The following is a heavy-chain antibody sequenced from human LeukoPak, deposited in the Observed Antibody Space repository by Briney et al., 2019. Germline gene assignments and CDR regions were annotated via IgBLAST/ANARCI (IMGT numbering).Heavy chain of an antibody. Sequence: GGSLRLSCAASGFTFSSSSMTWVRQAPGKGLEWVSSISFSSSYIYYADSVKGRFTISRDDAKNSLYLQMNTLRAEDTAVYYCARAMPPHYDFWSGYLDYWAQGTLVTVSS. CDR1: GFTFSSSS. CDR3: ARAMPPHYDFWSGYLDY. D-gene: IGHD3-3*01. J-gene: IGHJ4*02. V-gene: IGHV3-21*01. CDR2: ISFSSSYI.